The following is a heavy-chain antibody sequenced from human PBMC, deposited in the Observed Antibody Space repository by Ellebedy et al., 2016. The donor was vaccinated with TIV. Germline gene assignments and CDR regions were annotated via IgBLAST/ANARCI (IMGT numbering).Heavy chain of an antibody. J-gene: IGHJ3*02. D-gene: IGHD2-8*02. Sequence: AASVKVSCKASGYTFSNNDINWVRQATGQGLEWLGWMHPNSGTTAYAQTFQGRVTMTWDASISTAYMELSSLGSEDTAVYYCARFFCSGGACYLDAFDIWGQGTMVTVSS. CDR1: GYTFSNND. V-gene: IGHV1-8*01. CDR2: MHPNSGTT. CDR3: ARFFCSGGACYLDAFDI.